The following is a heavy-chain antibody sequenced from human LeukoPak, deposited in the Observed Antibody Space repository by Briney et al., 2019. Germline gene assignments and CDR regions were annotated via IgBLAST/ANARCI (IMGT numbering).Heavy chain of an antibody. V-gene: IGHV3-23*01. Sequence: SGGSLRLSCAASGFTFSSYAMSWVRQAPGKGLEWVSAISGSGGSTYYADSVKGRFTISRDNSKNTLYLQMNSLRAEDTAVYYCAKDGRRSDTAMVTDWFDPWGQGTLVTVSS. CDR3: AKDGRRSDTAMVTDWFDP. CDR1: GFTFSSYA. D-gene: IGHD5-18*01. CDR2: ISGSGGST. J-gene: IGHJ5*02.